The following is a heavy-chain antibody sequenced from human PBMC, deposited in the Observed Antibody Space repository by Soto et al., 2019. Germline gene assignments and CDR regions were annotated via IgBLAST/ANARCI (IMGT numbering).Heavy chain of an antibody. J-gene: IGHJ4*02. V-gene: IGHV3-72*01. CDR2: TRDKAYGYTT. CDR3: ARGVGTSGGTILDF. CDR1: GFSFSDHY. D-gene: IGHD2-15*01. Sequence: GGSLRLSCAASGFSFSDHYMDWVRQAPGKGLEWVGRTRDKAYGYTTEYAASVKDRFTISRDDSKRSLYLQMSSLKTEDTAVYYCARGVGTSGGTILDFWGQGALVTVSS.